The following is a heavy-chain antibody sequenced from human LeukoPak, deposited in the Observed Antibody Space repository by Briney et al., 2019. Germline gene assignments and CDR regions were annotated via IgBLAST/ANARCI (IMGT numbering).Heavy chain of an antibody. D-gene: IGHD1-26*01. CDR2: ISYDGSNK. V-gene: IGHV3-30*18. CDR1: GFTFSSYG. J-gene: IGHJ4*02. Sequence: GGSLRLSCAASGFTFSSYGMLWVRQAPGKGLEWAAVISYDGSNKYYADSVKGRFTISRDNSENTLYLQMNSLRAEDTAVYYCAKAPYSGSYAFDYWGQGTLVTVSS. CDR3: AKAPYSGSYAFDY.